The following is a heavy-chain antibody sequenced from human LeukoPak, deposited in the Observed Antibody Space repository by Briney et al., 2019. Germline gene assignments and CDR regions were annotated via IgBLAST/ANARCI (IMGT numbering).Heavy chain of an antibody. CDR3: ARGAPMHYYDSSGYAY. Sequence: ASVKVSCKASGYTFTSYGISWVRQAPGQGLEWMGWISAYNGNTNYAQKLQGRVTMTTDTSTSTAYMELSSLRSEDTAVYYCARGAPMHYYDSSGYAYWGQGTLVTVSS. D-gene: IGHD3-22*01. CDR2: ISAYNGNT. CDR1: GYTFTSYG. J-gene: IGHJ4*02. V-gene: IGHV1-18*01.